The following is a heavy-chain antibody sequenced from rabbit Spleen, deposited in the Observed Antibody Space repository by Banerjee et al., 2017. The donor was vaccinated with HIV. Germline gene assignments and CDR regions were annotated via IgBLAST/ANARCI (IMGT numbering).Heavy chain of an antibody. V-gene: IGHV1S45*01. CDR1: GLDFSGTYW. CDR2: IYVGSSGST. J-gene: IGHJ4*01. Sequence: QEQLVESGGGLVQPEGSLTLTCKASGLDFSGTYWVYWVRQAPGKGLEWIACIYVGSSGSTYYTSWAKGRFTISKTSSTTVTLQMTSLTAADTATYFCARDYAADAGYADGRFDLWGPGTLVTVS. D-gene: IGHD6-1*01. CDR3: ARDYAADAGYADGRFDL.